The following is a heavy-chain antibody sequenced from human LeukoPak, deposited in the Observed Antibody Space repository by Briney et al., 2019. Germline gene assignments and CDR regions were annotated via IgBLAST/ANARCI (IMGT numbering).Heavy chain of an antibody. V-gene: IGHV3-7*05. CDR2: IKPDGSEQ. CDR3: ARESAGGPDY. CDR1: GFTLSTYW. Sequence: GGSLRLSCAASGFTLSTYWMSWVRQAPGKGLEWVANIKPDGSEQYYVDSVRGRFTISRDNAKDSLYLQMNSLRAEDTAIYYCARESAGGPDYWGQGTLVTVSS. J-gene: IGHJ4*02. D-gene: IGHD6-19*01.